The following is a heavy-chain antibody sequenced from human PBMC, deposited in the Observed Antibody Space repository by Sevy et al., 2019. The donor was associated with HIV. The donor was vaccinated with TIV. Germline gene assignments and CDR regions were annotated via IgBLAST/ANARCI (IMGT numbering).Heavy chain of an antibody. J-gene: IGHJ6*03. Sequence: GGSLRLSCAASGFTFSTYWMHWVRQGPGKGLVWVSRINSDGSRTTYADSVKGRFTISRDNAKNTLYLQMRSLGAEDSAMYDCAGVVGSSWDYYYYYMDVWGKGTTVTVSS. V-gene: IGHV3-74*01. CDR2: INSDGSRT. D-gene: IGHD6-13*01. CDR3: AGVVGSSWDYYYYYMDV. CDR1: GFTFSTYW.